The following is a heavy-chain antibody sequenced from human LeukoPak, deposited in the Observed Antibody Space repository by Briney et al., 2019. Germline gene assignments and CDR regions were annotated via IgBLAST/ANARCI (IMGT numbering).Heavy chain of an antibody. D-gene: IGHD3-3*01. J-gene: IGHJ5*02. CDR2: IYHSGST. CDR3: ARAGDYDFWSGYYTGDMALWNYPIGFDP. V-gene: IGHV4-4*02. Sequence: SETLSLTCAVSGGSISSSNWWSWVRQPPGKGLEWIGEIYHSGSTNYNPSLKSRVTISVDKSKNQFSLKLSSVTAADTAVYYCARAGDYDFWSGYYTGDMALWNYPIGFDPWGQGTLVTVSS. CDR1: GGSISSSNW.